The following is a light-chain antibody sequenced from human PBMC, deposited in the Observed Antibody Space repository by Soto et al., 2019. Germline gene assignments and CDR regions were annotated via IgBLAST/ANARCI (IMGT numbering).Light chain of an antibody. CDR1: QAIAGF. J-gene: IGKJ2*01. Sequence: IQLTQSPSSLSASAGDRVTITCLASQAIAGFLAWFQQKPGKAPKLLIYAASTLQGGVPSRFSVSGFGTNFTLTISSLPPEDFATYYCQQLNSYPRTFGQGTKLEIK. V-gene: IGKV1-9*01. CDR3: QQLNSYPRT. CDR2: AAS.